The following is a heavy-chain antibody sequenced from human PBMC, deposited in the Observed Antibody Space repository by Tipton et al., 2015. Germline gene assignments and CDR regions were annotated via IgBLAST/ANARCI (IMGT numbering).Heavy chain of an antibody. CDR3: ARGAPTAVVGNWFDP. CDR2: IKPDGSES. Sequence: SLRLSCEASGFSFSNYWMTWVRQAPGKGLEWVANIKPDGSESYYLESVKGRFTFSRDNAKNSLYLQMNSLRAEDTAVYYCARGAPTAVVGNWFDPWGQGTLVTVSS. J-gene: IGHJ5*02. CDR1: GFSFSNYW. V-gene: IGHV3-7*01. D-gene: IGHD6-19*01.